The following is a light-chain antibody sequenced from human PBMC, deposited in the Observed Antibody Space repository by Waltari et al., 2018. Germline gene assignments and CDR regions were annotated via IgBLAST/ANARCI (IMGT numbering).Light chain of an antibody. V-gene: IGKV1-8*01. J-gene: IGKJ1*01. Sequence: AIRITQSPSSLSASTGDRVTITWRASQGISSYLAWYQQKPGKAPKFLIYAASTLQSGVPSRLSGSGSGTDFTLTISCLQSEDFASYYCQQYYSHPPTFGQGTKVENK. CDR2: AAS. CDR3: QQYYSHPPT. CDR1: QGISSY.